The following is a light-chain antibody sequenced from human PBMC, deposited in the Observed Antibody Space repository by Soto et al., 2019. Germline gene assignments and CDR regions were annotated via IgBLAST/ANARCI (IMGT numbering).Light chain of an antibody. CDR3: QQGYSTPRT. V-gene: IGKV1-39*01. CDR1: QSISTY. J-gene: IGKJ2*02. CDR2: AAS. Sequence: IQMTPSPSSLSASVGDRVTITCRASQSISTYLNWYQQKVGKAPKLLIYAASSLQRGVPSRFSGSGSGTDFTLSISSLQPEDFATYYCQQGYSTPRTFGQGTKLEIK.